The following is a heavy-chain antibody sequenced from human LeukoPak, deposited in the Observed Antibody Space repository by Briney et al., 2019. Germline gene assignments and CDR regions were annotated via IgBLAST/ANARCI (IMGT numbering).Heavy chain of an antibody. CDR2: IRYDGRNK. D-gene: IGHD1-1*01. CDR1: GLTSSNYG. Sequence: GGSLRLSCAAAGLTSSNYGMHWVRQAPGKGLQWVAYIRYDGRNKYSADSVKGRFTIYRDNSKSTLYLQMNSLRPEDTAVYYCAKGGSNNCSFDNWGQGTLVTVSS. J-gene: IGHJ4*02. CDR3: AKGGSNNCSFDN. V-gene: IGHV3-30*02.